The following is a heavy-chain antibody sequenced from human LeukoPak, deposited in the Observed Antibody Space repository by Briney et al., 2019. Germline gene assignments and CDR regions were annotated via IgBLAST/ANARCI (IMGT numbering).Heavy chain of an antibody. V-gene: IGHV3-30*02. D-gene: IGHD6-19*01. CDR2: IRHDGTNK. CDR3: AKVGGIAVTPKYYFDY. Sequence: GGSLRLSCGASGFTFSSYGMHWVRQAPGKGLEWVAFIRHDGTNKYYADSVKGRFTISRDNSKNTLYLQMDSLRAEDTAVYYCAKVGGIAVTPKYYFDYWGQGTLVTVSS. CDR1: GFTFSSYG. J-gene: IGHJ4*02.